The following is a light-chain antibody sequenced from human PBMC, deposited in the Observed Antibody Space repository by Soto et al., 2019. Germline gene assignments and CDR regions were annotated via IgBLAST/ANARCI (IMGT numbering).Light chain of an antibody. CDR1: QSVSSRY. J-gene: IGKJ1*01. CDR2: AAS. Sequence: EIVLTQSTGTLSVSPGERATLSCRASQSVSSRYVAWYQQKSGQAPRLLIYAASGRATGIPDRFSGSGSGTDFTLTISRLEPEDFGVYHCQQYGTSPWTFGQGTKVEIK. CDR3: QQYGTSPWT. V-gene: IGKV3-20*01.